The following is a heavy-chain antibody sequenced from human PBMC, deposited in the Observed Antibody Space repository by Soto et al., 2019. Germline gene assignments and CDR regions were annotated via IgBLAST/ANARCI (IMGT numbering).Heavy chain of an antibody. Sequence: QVQLVESGGGVVQPGRSLRLSCAASGFTFSSYGMHWVRQAPGKGLEWVAVILNDGSNKYYADSVKGRFTISRDNSKNTLYLQMNSLRAEDTAVYYCANSVGRRVLRYFDEINYWGQGTLVTVSS. V-gene: IGHV3-30*18. CDR3: ANSVGRRVLRYFDEINY. CDR2: ILNDGSNK. CDR1: GFTFSSYG. D-gene: IGHD3-9*01. J-gene: IGHJ4*02.